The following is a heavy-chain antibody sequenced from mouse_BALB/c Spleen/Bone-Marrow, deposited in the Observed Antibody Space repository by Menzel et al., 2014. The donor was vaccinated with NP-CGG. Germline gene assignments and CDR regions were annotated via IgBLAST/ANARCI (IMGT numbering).Heavy chain of an antibody. CDR2: ISSGSNII. CDR3: GRGDN. V-gene: IGHV5-17*02. J-gene: IGHJ2*01. CDR1: GFTFSSFA. Sequence: EVHLVESGGGLVQPGESRKLSCAASGFTFSSFAMHWIRQAPEKGLEWVAFISSGSNIIHYADTVKGRFTISRDNPKNTLFLQMTSLRSEDTAMYYCGRGDNWGQGTTLTVSS.